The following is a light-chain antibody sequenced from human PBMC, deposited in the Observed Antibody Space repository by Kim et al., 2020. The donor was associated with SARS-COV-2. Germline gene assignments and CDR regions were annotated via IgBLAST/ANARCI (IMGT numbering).Light chain of an antibody. CDR3: QSYDSSTVV. Sequence: GQTITISCIRSSGATASSYVQWYQQRPGSAPTTVIYENNQRPSGVSDRFSGSIDRSSNSASLTISGLKTEDEADFYCQSYDSSTVVFGGGTQLTVL. J-gene: IGLJ2*01. V-gene: IGLV6-57*03. CDR1: SGATASSY. CDR2: ENN.